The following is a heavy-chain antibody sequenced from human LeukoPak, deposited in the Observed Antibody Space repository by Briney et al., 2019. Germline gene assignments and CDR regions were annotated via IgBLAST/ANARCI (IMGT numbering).Heavy chain of an antibody. CDR2: ISDSGGST. V-gene: IGHV3-23*01. CDR1: GFTFSNYA. J-gene: IGHJ4*02. CDR3: AKHIAARPSYFDY. D-gene: IGHD6-6*01. Sequence: GGSLRLSCAAFGFTFSNYAMSWVRQAPGKGLECVSVISDSGGSTDYADSVKGRFTISRDNSKNTLYLQMNSLRAEDTAVYYCAKHIAARPSYFDYWGEGTLVTVSS.